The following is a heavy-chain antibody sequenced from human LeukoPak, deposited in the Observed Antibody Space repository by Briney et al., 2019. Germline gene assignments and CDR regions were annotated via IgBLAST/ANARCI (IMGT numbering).Heavy chain of an antibody. J-gene: IGHJ4*02. D-gene: IGHD3-22*01. V-gene: IGHV4-4*07. Sequence: PSETLSLTCTVSGGSISGYYWSWIRQPAGKGLEWIGRIYTSGTTHDNPSLKSRVTMSVDTSKNQVSLKVSSVTAADTAVYYCARGSITMIVAGFDYWGQGTLVTVSS. CDR3: ARGSITMIVAGFDY. CDR2: IYTSGTT. CDR1: GGSISGYY.